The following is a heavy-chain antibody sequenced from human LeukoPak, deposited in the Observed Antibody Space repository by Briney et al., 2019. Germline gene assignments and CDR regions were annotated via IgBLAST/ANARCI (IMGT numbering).Heavy chain of an antibody. Sequence: SETLSLTCTVSGGSISSGSYYWSWIRQPAGKGLEWIGRIYTSGSTNYNPSLKSRVTISVDTSKNQFSLKLSSVTAADTAVYYCATITGYSGYDVAFDIWGQGTMVTVSS. CDR1: GGSISSGSYY. CDR2: IYTSGST. J-gene: IGHJ3*02. CDR3: ATITGYSGYDVAFDI. V-gene: IGHV4-61*02. D-gene: IGHD5-12*01.